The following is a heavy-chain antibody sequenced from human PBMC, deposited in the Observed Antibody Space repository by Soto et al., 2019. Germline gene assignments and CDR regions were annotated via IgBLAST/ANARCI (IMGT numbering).Heavy chain of an antibody. J-gene: IGHJ6*02. V-gene: IGHV3-30-3*01. CDR2: ISYDGSNK. Sequence: GGSLRLSCAASGFTFSSYAMHWVRQAPGKGLEWVAVISYDGSNKYYADSVKGRFTISRDNSKNTLYLQMNSLRAEDTAVYYCARDRYSYGGDNYYYYGMDVWGQGTTVTVSS. D-gene: IGHD5-18*01. CDR3: ARDRYSYGGDNYYYYGMDV. CDR1: GFTFSSYA.